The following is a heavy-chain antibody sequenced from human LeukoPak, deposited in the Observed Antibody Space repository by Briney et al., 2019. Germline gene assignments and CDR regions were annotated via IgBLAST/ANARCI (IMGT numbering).Heavy chain of an antibody. J-gene: IGHJ3*02. Sequence: SETLSLTCTVSGGSISSHYWSWIRQPPGKGLEWIGYIYYSGSTNYNPSLKSRVTISVDTSKNQFSLKLSSVTAADTAVYYCARLARVVGAFDIWGQGTMVTVSS. CDR1: GGSISSHY. D-gene: IGHD2-15*01. CDR2: IYYSGST. V-gene: IGHV4-59*11. CDR3: ARLARVVGAFDI.